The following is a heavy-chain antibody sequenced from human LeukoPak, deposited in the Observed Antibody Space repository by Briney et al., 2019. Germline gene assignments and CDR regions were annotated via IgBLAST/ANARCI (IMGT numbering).Heavy chain of an antibody. J-gene: IGHJ4*02. CDR2: INPSGGST. V-gene: IGHV1-46*01. D-gene: IGHD2-2*02. CDR1: GYTFTSYY. CDR3: ARERTQYCSSTSCYTWSYFDY. Sequence: ASVKVSCKASGYTFTSYYMHWVRQAPGQGLEWMGIINPSGGSTSYAQKFQGRVTMTRDTSTSTAYMELRSLRSDDTAVYYCARERTQYCSSTSCYTWSYFDYWGQGTLVTVSS.